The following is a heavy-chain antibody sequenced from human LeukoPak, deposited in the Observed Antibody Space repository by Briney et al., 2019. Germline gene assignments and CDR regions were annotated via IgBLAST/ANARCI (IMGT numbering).Heavy chain of an antibody. CDR3: ARDADYDILTGYYGAQGPFDY. V-gene: IGHV3-7*01. Sequence: GGSLRLSCAASGFTFSSYWMSWVRQAPGKGLEWVANIKQDGSEKYYVDPVKGRFTISRDNAKNSLYLQMNSLRAEDTAVYYCARDADYDILTGYYGAQGPFDYWGQGTLVTVSS. D-gene: IGHD3-9*01. CDR2: IKQDGSEK. J-gene: IGHJ4*02. CDR1: GFTFSSYW.